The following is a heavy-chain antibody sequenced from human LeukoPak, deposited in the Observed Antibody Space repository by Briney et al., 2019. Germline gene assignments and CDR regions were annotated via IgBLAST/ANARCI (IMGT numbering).Heavy chain of an antibody. Sequence: PGGSLRLSCAASGFTFSSYTMNWVRQAPGKGLERVSSIAGSSGYISYADSVKGRFTISRDNAKKSLYLQMNSLRAEDTAVYYCVRCDSGTYHFDYWGRGTLVTVSS. V-gene: IGHV3-21*01. J-gene: IGHJ4*02. CDR2: IAGSSGYI. CDR3: VRCDSGTYHFDY. CDR1: GFTFSSYT. D-gene: IGHD1-26*01.